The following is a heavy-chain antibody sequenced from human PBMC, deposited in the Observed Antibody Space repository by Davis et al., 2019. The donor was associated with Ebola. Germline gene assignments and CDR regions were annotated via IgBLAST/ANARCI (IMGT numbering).Heavy chain of an antibody. CDR2: VSSTGSY. Sequence: SETLSLTCTVSGDSISTDYWSWIRQPPGKGLEWIGYVSSTGSYNYNPSLKGRVSISRDTSKNQFSLKVNSVTAADTAVYYCVSTAYDTSGWWFDPWGQGKLVTVSS. D-gene: IGHD3-22*01. CDR3: VSTAYDTSGWWFDP. CDR1: GDSISTDY. J-gene: IGHJ5*02. V-gene: IGHV4-4*08.